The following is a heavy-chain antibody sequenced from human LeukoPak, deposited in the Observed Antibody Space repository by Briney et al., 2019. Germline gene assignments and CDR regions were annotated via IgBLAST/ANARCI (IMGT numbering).Heavy chain of an antibody. J-gene: IGHJ4*02. Sequence: GGSLRLSCAASGFTFSSYWMHWVRQAPGKGLVWVSRINIDGSSTSYADSVKGRFPILRDNAKNTLYLQMNSLRAEDTAVYYCARVRKDIVVVPGAMRDTYYFDYWGQGTLVTVSS. CDR2: INIDGSST. D-gene: IGHD2-2*01. CDR1: GFTFSSYW. CDR3: ARVRKDIVVVPGAMRDTYYFDY. V-gene: IGHV3-74*01.